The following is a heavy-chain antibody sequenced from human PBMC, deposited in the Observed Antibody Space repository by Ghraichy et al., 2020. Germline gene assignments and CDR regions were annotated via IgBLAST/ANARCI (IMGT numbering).Heavy chain of an antibody. CDR1: GFNFSDYY. Sequence: GGSLRLSCEASGFNFSDYYMSWIRQVPGKGLEWVSYISTTGKTIYYGDSVKGRFTVSRDNGQSSQYLHMNSLRVADTAVYYCAWSHIYDSGGFWVSYGMDVWGQGTTVTVSS. V-gene: IGHV3-11*01. J-gene: IGHJ6*02. D-gene: IGHD3-22*01. CDR3: AWSHIYDSGGFWVSYGMDV. CDR2: ISTTGKTI.